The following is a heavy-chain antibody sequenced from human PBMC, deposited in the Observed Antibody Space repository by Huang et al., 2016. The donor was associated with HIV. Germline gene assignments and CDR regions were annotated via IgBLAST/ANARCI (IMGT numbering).Heavy chain of an antibody. V-gene: IGHV4-39*01. D-gene: IGHD3-10*01. CDR3: ARHPQRGDGYYSYYYYMDV. CDR1: GGPISSNSFY. CDR2: IYYSGGT. Sequence: QLQLQESGPGLVKPSETLSLTCTVSGGPISSNSFYWGWIRQPPGKGLEGIGNIYYSGGTHQNPSLKSRVIISVDTSKNQFSLKLSSVTAADTAVYYCARHPQRGDGYYSYYYYMDVWGKGTTVTVSS. J-gene: IGHJ6*03.